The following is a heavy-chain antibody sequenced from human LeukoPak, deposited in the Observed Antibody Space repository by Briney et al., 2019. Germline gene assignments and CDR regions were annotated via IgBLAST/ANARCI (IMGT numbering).Heavy chain of an antibody. CDR1: GFTFSSFS. CDR2: ISSTSSYI. CDR3: ARESGSRSYYYYMDV. D-gene: IGHD2-2*01. Sequence: GGSLRLSCAASGFTFSSFSMNWVRQAPGKGLEWVSSISSTSSYIYYADSVKGRFAISRDKDKNSVYLQMTSLRAEDTAVYYCARESGSRSYYYYMDVWGKGTTVTVSS. J-gene: IGHJ6*03. V-gene: IGHV3-21*01.